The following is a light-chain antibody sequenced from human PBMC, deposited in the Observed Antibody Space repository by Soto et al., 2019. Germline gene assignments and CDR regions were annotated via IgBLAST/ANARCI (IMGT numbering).Light chain of an antibody. CDR1: QSVGNDF. J-gene: IGKJ1*01. V-gene: IGKV3-20*01. CDR3: QQCGDSSWT. CDR2: RAS. Sequence: EIVLTQSPGTLSLSPGERATLSCRASQSVGNDFLAWYQQKPGQAPRLLIFRASNRAPGIPDRFVGSGSGTDFTLTISRLEPEDFALYYCQQCGDSSWTFGQGTKVEIK.